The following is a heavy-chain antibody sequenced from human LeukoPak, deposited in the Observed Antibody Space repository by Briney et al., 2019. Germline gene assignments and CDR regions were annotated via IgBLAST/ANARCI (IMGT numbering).Heavy chain of an antibody. CDR1: AFSLRTYA. V-gene: IGHV3-30-3*01. D-gene: IGHD4/OR15-4a*01. CDR3: VKERDYSETGVFDF. J-gene: IGHJ4*02. Sequence: GGSLRLSCAASAFSLRTYAMHWVRQAPGKGPEWVAVISYDGGNRYYANSVKGRFTISRDNSENTLYLQMSSLRAEDTAIYYCVKERDYSETGVFDFWGQGTLVTVSS. CDR2: ISYDGGNR.